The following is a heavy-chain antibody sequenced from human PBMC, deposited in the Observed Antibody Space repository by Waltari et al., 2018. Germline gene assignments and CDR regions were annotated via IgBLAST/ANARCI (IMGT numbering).Heavy chain of an antibody. CDR1: GYSFTSYW. Sequence: EVQLVQSGAEVKKSGESLKISCKGSGYSFTSYWIGWVRQMPGKGLEWMGIIYPGDSDTRYSPSFQGQVTISADKSISTAYLQWSSLKASDTAMYYCARQRGIAAAGTLDYYYGMDVWGQGTTVTVSS. CDR3: ARQRGIAAAGTLDYYYGMDV. J-gene: IGHJ6*02. V-gene: IGHV5-51*01. D-gene: IGHD6-13*01. CDR2: IYPGDSDT.